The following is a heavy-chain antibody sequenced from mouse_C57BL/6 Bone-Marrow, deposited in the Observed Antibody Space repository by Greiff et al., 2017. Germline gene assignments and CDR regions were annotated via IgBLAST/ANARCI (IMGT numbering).Heavy chain of an antibody. CDR2: INPYNGDT. D-gene: IGHD1-1*01. Sequence: VQLQQSGPELVKPGDSVKISCKASGYSFTGYFMNWVMQSHGKSLEWIGRINPYNGDTFYNQKFKGKATLTVDKSSSTAHMELRSLTSEDSAVYYCARSDYGSSPWYFDVGGTGTTVTVSS. J-gene: IGHJ1*03. CDR3: ARSDYGSSPWYFDV. V-gene: IGHV1-20*01. CDR1: GYSFTGYF.